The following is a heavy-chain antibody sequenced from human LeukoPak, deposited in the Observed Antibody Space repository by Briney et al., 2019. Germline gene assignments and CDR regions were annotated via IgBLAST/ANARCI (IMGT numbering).Heavy chain of an antibody. D-gene: IGHD3-10*01. CDR1: GGSISSSSYY. CDR2: IYYSGST. Sequence: KASETLSLTCTVSGGSISSSSYYWGWIRQPPGKGLEWIGSIYYSGSTYYNPSLKSRVTMSVDTSKNQFSLKLSSVTAADTAVYYCARDISQYGPASYIEDAFDIWGQGTMVTVSS. J-gene: IGHJ3*02. CDR3: ARDISQYGPASYIEDAFDI. V-gene: IGHV4-39*07.